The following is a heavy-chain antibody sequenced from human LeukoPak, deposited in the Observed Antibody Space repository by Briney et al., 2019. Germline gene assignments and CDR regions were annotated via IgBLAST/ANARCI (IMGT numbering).Heavy chain of an antibody. CDR1: GYSFTNYW. Sequence: GESLKISCKGSGYSFTNYWIGWVRQMPGKGLEWMGIIYLGDSDTRYSPSFQGQVTISADKSISTAYLQWSGLKASDTAIYYCARHPSYTSGWPLDYWGQGTLVTVSS. J-gene: IGHJ4*02. CDR2: IYLGDSDT. CDR3: ARHPSYTSGWPLDY. V-gene: IGHV5-51*01. D-gene: IGHD6-19*01.